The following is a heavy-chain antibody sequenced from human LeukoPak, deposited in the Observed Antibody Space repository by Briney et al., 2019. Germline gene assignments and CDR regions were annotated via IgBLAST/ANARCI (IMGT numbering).Heavy chain of an antibody. J-gene: IGHJ2*01. Sequence: PSETLSLTCAVSGGSISSGGYSWSWIRQPPGKGLEWIGYIDHSGSTYYNPSLKSRVTISVDRSKNQFSLKLSSVTAADTAVYYCARAPNYYDSSGYPYWYFDLWGRGTLVTVSS. CDR1: GGSISSGGYS. D-gene: IGHD3-22*01. CDR2: IDHSGST. CDR3: ARAPNYYDSSGYPYWYFDL. V-gene: IGHV4-30-2*01.